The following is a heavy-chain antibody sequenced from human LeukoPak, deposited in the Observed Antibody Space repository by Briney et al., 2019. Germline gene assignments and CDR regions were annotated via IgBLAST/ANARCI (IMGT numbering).Heavy chain of an antibody. CDR2: IAYDGSYA. D-gene: IGHD6-19*01. J-gene: IGHJ4*02. CDR3: AKSNSGWYVPPSD. V-gene: IGHV3-30*18. CDR1: GFDFSDYG. Sequence: PGGSLRLSCAVSGFDFSDYGMHWVRQAPGKGLEWVAVIAYDGSYAYYADSVEGRFTISRDNSKNTLFLQMNSLRPEDTAVYYCAKSNSGWYVPPSDWGQGTLVTVSS.